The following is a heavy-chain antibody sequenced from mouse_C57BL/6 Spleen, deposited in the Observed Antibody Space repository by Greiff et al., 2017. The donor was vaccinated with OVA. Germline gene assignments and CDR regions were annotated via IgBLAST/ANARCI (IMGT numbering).Heavy chain of an antibody. CDR1: GYTFTDYY. CDR2: IFPGSGST. CDR3: AREGDYCGSCALDY. D-gene: IGHD1-1*01. J-gene: IGHJ2*01. V-gene: IGHV1-75*01. Sequence: VQLQQSGPELVKPGASVKISCKASGYTFTDYYINWVQQRPGQGLEWIGWIFPGSGSTYYNEKIKGKATLTVDKSSSTAYMLLSSLTSEDSAVYYCAREGDYCGSCALDYWGQGTTLTVSS.